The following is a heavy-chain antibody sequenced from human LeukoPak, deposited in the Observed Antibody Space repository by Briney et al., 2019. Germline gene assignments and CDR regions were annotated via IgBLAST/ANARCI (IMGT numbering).Heavy chain of an antibody. CDR1: GFTFSTYG. Sequence: PGGSLRLSCAASGFTFSTYGMHWVRQAPGKGLEWVAFIRYDGSNKYHADSVKGRFTISRHNSKNTLYLQMNSLRVEDTAVYYCAKDYNILTGYYVNWFDPWGQGTLVTVSS. J-gene: IGHJ5*02. CDR2: IRYDGSNK. CDR3: AKDYNILTGYYVNWFDP. V-gene: IGHV3-30*02. D-gene: IGHD3-9*01.